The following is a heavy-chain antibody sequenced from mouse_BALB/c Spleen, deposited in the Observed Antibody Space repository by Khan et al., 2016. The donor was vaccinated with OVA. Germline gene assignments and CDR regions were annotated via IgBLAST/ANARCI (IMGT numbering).Heavy chain of an antibody. J-gene: IGHJ3*01. V-gene: IGHV1S137*01. CDR2: ISTYYGDA. CDR3: TRGGGGNRFAY. Sequence: QVQLKQSGAELVRPGVSVKISCKGSGYTFTDFTMHWVKQSHAMSLEWIGVISTYYGDATYNQKFKDKATMTVDKSSSTAYMELARLTSEDSAIYYCTRGGGGNRFAYWGQVTLVTVSA. CDR1: GYTFTDFT.